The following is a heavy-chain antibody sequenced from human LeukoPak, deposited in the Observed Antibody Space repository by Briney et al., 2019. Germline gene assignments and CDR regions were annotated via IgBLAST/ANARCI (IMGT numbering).Heavy chain of an antibody. CDR1: GFTFNNYA. D-gene: IGHD2-2*01. CDR2: ITIAGDGT. Sequence: PGGSLRLSCAGSGFTFNNYAMSWVRQTPTKGLEWVSTITIAGDGTYYADPVRGRFTMSRDKSKNTLYLQMSSLRAEDTAVYYCVRAAPIDCSSTTCSPFDNWGQGILVTVSS. V-gene: IGHV3-23*01. J-gene: IGHJ4*02. CDR3: VRAAPIDCSSTTCSPFDN.